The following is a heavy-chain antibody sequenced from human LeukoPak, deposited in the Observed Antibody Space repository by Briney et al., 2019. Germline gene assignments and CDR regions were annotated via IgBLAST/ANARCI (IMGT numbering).Heavy chain of an antibody. V-gene: IGHV3-7*01. CDR3: AKDSGVGMATTFSILDI. D-gene: IGHD5-24*01. CDR2: IKQDGSEK. Sequence: PGGSRRLSCAASGFTFSSYWMSWVRQAPGKGLEWVANIKQDGSEKYYVDSVKGRFTISRDNAKNSLYLQMNSLRAEDTAVYYCAKDSGVGMATTFSILDIWGQGTMVTVSS. CDR1: GFTFSSYW. J-gene: IGHJ3*02.